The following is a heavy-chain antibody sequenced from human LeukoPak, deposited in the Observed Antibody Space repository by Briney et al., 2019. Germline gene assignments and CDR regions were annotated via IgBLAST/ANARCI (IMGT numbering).Heavy chain of an antibody. CDR3: AREGGPYRPLDY. V-gene: IGHV4-4*02. CDR2: VHLSGRT. CDR1: GGSISTTNW. Sequence: SETLSLTCGVSGGSISTTNWWTWVRQPPGEGLEWIGEVHLSGRTHYNPSLESRVTMSVDMSENHISLRLTSVTAADTAVYYCAREGGPYRPLDYSGQGTLVAVSS. J-gene: IGHJ4*02.